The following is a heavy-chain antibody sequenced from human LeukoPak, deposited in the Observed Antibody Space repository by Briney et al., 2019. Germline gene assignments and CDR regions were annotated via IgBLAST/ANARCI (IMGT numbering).Heavy chain of an antibody. Sequence: ESLKISCKGSGYGFTSYWIGWVRQMPGKGLEWMGIIYPGDSDTRYSPSFQGQVTISADKPISTAYLQWSSLKASDTAMYYCASQRWLQSRAAFDIWGQGTMVTVSS. V-gene: IGHV5-51*04. CDR1: GYGFTSYW. CDR2: IYPGDSDT. CDR3: ASQRWLQSRAAFDI. D-gene: IGHD5-24*01. J-gene: IGHJ3*02.